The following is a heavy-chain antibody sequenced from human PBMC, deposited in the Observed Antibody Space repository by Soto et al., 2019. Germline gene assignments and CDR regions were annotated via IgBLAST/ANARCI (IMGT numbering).Heavy chain of an antibody. CDR3: ARDRVYYYDHSGYYNFDY. Sequence: QVQLVESGGGVVQPGRSLRVSCAASGFTFSNYAMHWVRQAPGKGLEWVAVVSYDGSKQFYADSVEGRFTISRDSSKSTLYLHMDNLRDEDTAVYYCARDRVYYYDHSGYYNFDYWGQGTLVTVSS. J-gene: IGHJ4*02. V-gene: IGHV3-30-3*01. CDR1: GFTFSNYA. D-gene: IGHD3-22*01. CDR2: VSYDGSKQ.